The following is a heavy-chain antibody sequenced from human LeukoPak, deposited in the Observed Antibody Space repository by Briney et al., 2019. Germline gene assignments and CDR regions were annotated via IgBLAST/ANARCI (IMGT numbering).Heavy chain of an antibody. Sequence: SVKVSCKASGDTFSSYAISWVRQATGQGLEWMGRIIPIFGIANYAQKFQGRVTITADRSTSTAYMELSSLRSEDTAVYYCARSRRRSIYYYYYGMDVWGQGTTVTVSS. J-gene: IGHJ6*02. CDR1: GDTFSSYA. CDR2: IIPIFGIA. CDR3: ARSRRRSIYYYYYGMDV. V-gene: IGHV1-69*04. D-gene: IGHD1-14*01.